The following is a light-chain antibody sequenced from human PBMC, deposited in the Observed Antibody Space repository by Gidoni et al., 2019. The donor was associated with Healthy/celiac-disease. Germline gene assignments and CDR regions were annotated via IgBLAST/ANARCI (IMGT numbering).Light chain of an antibody. Sequence: EIVMTQSPATLSVSPGERATLPCRASQSVSSNLAWYQQKPGQAPRLLIYGASTRATGSPARFSGSGSGTEFTLTISSLQSEDFAVDYCQQYNNWPPSSFGQGTKLEIK. V-gene: IGKV3-15*01. J-gene: IGKJ2*04. CDR1: QSVSSN. CDR2: GAS. CDR3: QQYNNWPPSS.